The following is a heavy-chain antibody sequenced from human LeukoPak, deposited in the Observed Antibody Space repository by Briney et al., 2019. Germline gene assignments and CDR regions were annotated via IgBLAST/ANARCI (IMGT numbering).Heavy chain of an antibody. V-gene: IGHV1-46*01. Sequence: GASVKVSCKASGYTFTSYYMLWVRQAPGQGLEWMGMVTSRRGSTTYTPKFQCRVTTTRDTSTKTVYMKLSSLRSEDTAVYYCARVDGSTWWYFDYWGQGTLVTVSS. J-gene: IGHJ4*02. D-gene: IGHD6-13*01. CDR1: GYTFTSYY. CDR3: ARVDGSTWWYFDY. CDR2: VTSRRGST.